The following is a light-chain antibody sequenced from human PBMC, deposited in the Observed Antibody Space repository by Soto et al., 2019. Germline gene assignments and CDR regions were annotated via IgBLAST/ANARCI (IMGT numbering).Light chain of an antibody. CDR2: KAS. J-gene: IGKJ1*01. CDR1: QSISSW. V-gene: IGKV1-5*03. CDR3: QQYNSYSRT. Sequence: DLQMTQSPSTLSAYVGDRVTITCRASQSISSWLAWYQQKPGKAPKLVIYKASNLENGVPSRFSGSGSGTEFTLTISSLQPDDFATYYCQQYNSYSRTFGQGTKVEIK.